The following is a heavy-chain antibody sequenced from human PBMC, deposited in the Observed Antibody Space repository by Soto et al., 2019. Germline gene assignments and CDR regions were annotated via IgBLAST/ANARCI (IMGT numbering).Heavy chain of an antibody. CDR2: ISAYNGNT. J-gene: IGHJ3*02. Sequence: ASVKVSCKASGYTFTSYGISWVRQAPGQGLEWMGWISAYNGNTNYAQKLQGRVTMTTDTSTSTAYMELRSLRSGDTAVYYCARVYRVEAEKHSSGWYSRTNDAFDIWGQGTMVTVSS. CDR1: GYTFTSYG. D-gene: IGHD6-19*01. V-gene: IGHV1-18*01. CDR3: ARVYRVEAEKHSSGWYSRTNDAFDI.